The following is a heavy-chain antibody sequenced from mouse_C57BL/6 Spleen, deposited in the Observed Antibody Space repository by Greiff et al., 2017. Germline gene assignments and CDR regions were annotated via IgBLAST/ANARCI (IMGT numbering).Heavy chain of an antibody. CDR2: INPNNGGT. V-gene: IGHV1-22*01. J-gene: IGHJ4*01. CDR1: GYTFTDYN. D-gene: IGHD2-3*01. CDR3: AGVYDGYYVYYAMGY. Sequence: EVQLQQSGPELVKPGASVKMSCKASGYTFTDYNMHWVKQSHGKSLEWIGYINPNNGGTSYNQKFKGKATLTVNKSSSTAYMELRSLTSEDSAVYYCAGVYDGYYVYYAMGYWGQGASVTVSS.